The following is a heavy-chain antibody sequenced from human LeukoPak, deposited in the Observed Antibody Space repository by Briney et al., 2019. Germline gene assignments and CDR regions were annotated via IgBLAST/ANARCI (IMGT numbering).Heavy chain of an antibody. CDR3: ARARYCSGGNCYAEY. J-gene: IGHJ4*02. V-gene: IGHV5-51*01. CDR1: GYSFTTYW. CDR2: IYPGDSVT. D-gene: IGHD2-15*01. Sequence: GESLKISCKGSGYSFTTYWIGWVRQMPGKGLEWMGIIYPGDSVTRYSPSFQGQVTISADKSISTAYLQWSSLKASDTAMYYCARARYCSGGNCYAEYWGQGTLVTVSS.